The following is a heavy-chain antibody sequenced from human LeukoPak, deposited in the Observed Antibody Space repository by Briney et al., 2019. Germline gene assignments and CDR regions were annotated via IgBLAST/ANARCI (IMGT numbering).Heavy chain of an antibody. J-gene: IGHJ4*02. CDR1: GLSVSNNY. V-gene: IGHV3-23*01. D-gene: IGHD3-10*01. Sequence: GGSLRLSCAASGLSVSNNYISWVRQAPGKGLEWVSAISGSGGSTYYADSVKGRFTISRDNSKNTLYLQMNSLRAEDTAVYYCAKATYGSGSHSVDYWGQGTLVTVSS. CDR2: ISGSGGST. CDR3: AKATYGSGSHSVDY.